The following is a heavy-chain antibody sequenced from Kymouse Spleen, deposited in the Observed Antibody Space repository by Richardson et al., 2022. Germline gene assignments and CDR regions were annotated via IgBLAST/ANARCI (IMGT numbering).Heavy chain of an antibody. CDR2: IKQDGSEK. CDR3: ARARGVIAAAGTYAFDI. Sequence: EVQLVESGGGLVQPGGSLRLSCAASGFTFSSYWMSWVRQAPGKGLEWVANIKQDGSEKYYVDSVKGRFTISRDNAKNSLYLQMNSLRAEDTAVYYCARARGVIAAAGTYAFDIWGQGTMVTVSS. CDR1: GFTFSSYW. J-gene: IGHJ3*02. V-gene: IGHV3-7*01. D-gene: IGHD6-13*01.